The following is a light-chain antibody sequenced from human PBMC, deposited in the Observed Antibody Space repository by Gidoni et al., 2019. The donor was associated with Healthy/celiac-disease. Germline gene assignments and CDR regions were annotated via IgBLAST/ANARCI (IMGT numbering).Light chain of an antibody. CDR3: QQYNNWPLWT. CDR2: GAS. J-gene: IGKJ1*01. CDR1: QSVSSN. Sequence: ELVMTQSPATLSVSPGERATLSCRASQSVSSNLAWYQQKPGQAPRLLIYGASTRATGIPARFSGRGSGTEFTLTISSLQSEDFAVYYCQQYNNWPLWTCXQXTKVEIK. V-gene: IGKV3-15*01.